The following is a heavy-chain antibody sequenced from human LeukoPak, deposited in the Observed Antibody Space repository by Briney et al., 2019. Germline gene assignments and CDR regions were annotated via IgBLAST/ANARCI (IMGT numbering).Heavy chain of an antibody. CDR3: ARASYYESSNNIAFDI. CDR2: INTSGST. CDR1: GGSISSHY. V-gene: IGHV4-4*07. Sequence: PSETLSLTCTVSGGSISSHYWSWIRQPAGKGLEWIGHINTSGSTKYNPSLKSRVTMSVDTSKNQFSLNLSSVTAADTAVYYCARASYYESSNNIAFDIWGQGTMVTVSS. J-gene: IGHJ3*02. D-gene: IGHD3-22*01.